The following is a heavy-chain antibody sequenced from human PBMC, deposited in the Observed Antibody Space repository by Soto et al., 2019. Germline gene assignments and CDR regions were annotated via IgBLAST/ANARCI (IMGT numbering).Heavy chain of an antibody. CDR1: GGSISSYY. D-gene: IGHD3-3*01. CDR2: IYYSGST. V-gene: IGHV4-59*01. Sequence: PSETLSLTCTVSGGSISSYYWSWIRQPPGKGLEWIGYIYYSGSTNYNPSLKSRVTISVDTSKNQFSLKLSSVTAADTAVYYCARFPAYDFWSGYYVRDDAFDIWGQGTMVSVSS. CDR3: ARFPAYDFWSGYYVRDDAFDI. J-gene: IGHJ3*02.